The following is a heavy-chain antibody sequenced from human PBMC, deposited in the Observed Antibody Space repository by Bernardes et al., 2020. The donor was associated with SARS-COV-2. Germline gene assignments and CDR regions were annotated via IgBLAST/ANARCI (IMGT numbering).Heavy chain of an antibody. V-gene: IGHV3-66*02. CDR1: GFTVSNNY. J-gene: IGHJ4*02. D-gene: IGHD3-3*01. CDR3: ARVQGSAFYSGYYCDY. CDR2: IYSGSST. Sequence: GGSLRLSCAASGFTVSNNYMTWVRQAPGKGLEWVSVIYSGSSTYNADSVKGRFTISRDNSKNTVYLQMNSLRPEDTAVYDCARVQGSAFYSGYYCDYWGQGTLVTGSS.